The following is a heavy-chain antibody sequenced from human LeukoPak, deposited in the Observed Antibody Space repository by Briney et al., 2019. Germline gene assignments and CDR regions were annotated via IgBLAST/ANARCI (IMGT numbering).Heavy chain of an antibody. CDR2: IYAGGTT. D-gene: IGHD6-19*01. CDR3: ARDSSGWYDH. J-gene: IGHJ5*02. Sequence: GGSLRLSCAASGFTVSTNYMSWVRQAPGRGLEWVSVIYAGGTTYYADSVKGRFIISRDNSKNTLYLQMNSLRDEDTAVYYCARDSSGWYDHWGQGTLVTVSS. V-gene: IGHV3-53*01. CDR1: GFTVSTNY.